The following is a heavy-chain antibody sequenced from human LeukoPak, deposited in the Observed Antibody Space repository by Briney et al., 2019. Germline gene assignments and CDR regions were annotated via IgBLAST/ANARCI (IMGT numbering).Heavy chain of an antibody. CDR2: INHSGST. V-gene: IGHV4-34*01. J-gene: IGHJ4*02. CDR1: GGSFSGYY. Sequence: SETLSLTCAVYGGSFSGYYWSWIRQPPRKGLEWIGEINHSGSTNYNPSLKSRVTISVDTSKNQFSLKLSSVTAADTAVYYCARGFRNYYDSSGYLGYWGQGTLVTVSS. D-gene: IGHD3-22*01. CDR3: ARGFRNYYDSSGYLGY.